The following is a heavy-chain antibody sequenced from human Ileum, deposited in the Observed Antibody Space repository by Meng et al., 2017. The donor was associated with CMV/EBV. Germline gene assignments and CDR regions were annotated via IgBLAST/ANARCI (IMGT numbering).Heavy chain of an antibody. CDR3: TRDPRGPGWFDP. CDR1: GFTFRCNW. Sequence: MQWVEHGVCLITLGWSRRLSCVASGFTFRCNWMHWVRQAPGKGLEWVSRINSDGSSTNYADSVKGRFFISRDNAKNTLYLQMSGLRDEDTAVYFCTRDPRGPGWFDPWGHGTLVTVSS. J-gene: IGHJ5*02. V-gene: IGHV3-74*01. CDR2: INSDGSST. D-gene: IGHD3-10*01.